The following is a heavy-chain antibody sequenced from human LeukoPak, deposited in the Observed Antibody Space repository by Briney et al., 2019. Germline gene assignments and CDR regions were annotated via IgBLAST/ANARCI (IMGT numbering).Heavy chain of an antibody. J-gene: IGHJ4*02. CDR1: GGSFSGYY. V-gene: IGHV4-34*01. CDR3: ARVSADRYPDY. CDR2: INHSGST. Sequence: PSETLSLTCAVYGGSFSGYYWSWIRQPPGKGLEWIGEINHSGSTNYNPSLKSRVIISVDTSKNQFSLKLSSVTAADTAVYYCARVSADRYPDYWGQGTLVTVSS. D-gene: IGHD3-16*02.